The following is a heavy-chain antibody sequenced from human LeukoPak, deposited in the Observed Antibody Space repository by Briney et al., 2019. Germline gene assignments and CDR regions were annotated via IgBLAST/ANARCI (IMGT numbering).Heavy chain of an antibody. CDR1: GAPISNHY. V-gene: IGHV4-59*11. CDR2: IYQSGSA. J-gene: IGHJ6*02. D-gene: IGHD3-10*01. Sequence: SETLSLTCSVSGAPISNHYWSWIRHLPGKGLEWIGNIYQSGSANYNPSLKSRATMSVDTSKKQFSLNLRSVTAADTAVYYCARCRNFGFVYYGLDVWGQGTTVIVSS. CDR3: ARCRNFGFVYYGLDV.